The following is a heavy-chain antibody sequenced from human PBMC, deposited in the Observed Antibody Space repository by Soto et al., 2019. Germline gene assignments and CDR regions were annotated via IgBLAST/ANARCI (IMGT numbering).Heavy chain of an antibody. V-gene: IGHV1-69*13. Sequence: SVKVSCKASGGTFSSYAISWVRQAPGQGLEWMGGIIPIFGTANYAQKFQGRVTITADESTSTAYMELSSLRSEDTDVYYCARIGVVAATSFYWFDPWGQGTPVTVSS. CDR1: GGTFSSYA. D-gene: IGHD2-15*01. CDR3: ARIGVVAATSFYWFDP. CDR2: IIPIFGTA. J-gene: IGHJ5*02.